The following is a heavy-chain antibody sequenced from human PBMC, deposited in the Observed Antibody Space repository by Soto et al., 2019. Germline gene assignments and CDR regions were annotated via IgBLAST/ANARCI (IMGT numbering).Heavy chain of an antibody. D-gene: IGHD3-10*01. CDR1: GGSISSGGYY. Sequence: SETLSLTCTVSGGSISSGGYYWSWIRQHPGKGLEWIGYIYYSGSTYYNPSLKSRVTISVDTSKNQFSLKLSSVTAADTAVYYCARVYRVRIDAFDIWGQGTMVTVSS. J-gene: IGHJ3*02. V-gene: IGHV4-31*03. CDR2: IYYSGST. CDR3: ARVYRVRIDAFDI.